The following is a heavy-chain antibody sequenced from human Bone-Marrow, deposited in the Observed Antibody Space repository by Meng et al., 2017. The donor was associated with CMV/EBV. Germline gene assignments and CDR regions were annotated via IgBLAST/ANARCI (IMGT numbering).Heavy chain of an antibody. CDR3: AHRRQSIAALRWAFDD. CDR2: IYWNDDK. Sequence: SGPTLVKPTQTLTLTCTFSGFSLSTSGVGVGWIRQPPGKALEWLALIYWNDDKRYSPSLKSRLTITKDTSKNQVVLTMTNMDPVDTATYYCAHRRQSIAALRWAFDDWGQGTLVTVSS. CDR1: GFSLSTSGVG. D-gene: IGHD6-6*01. J-gene: IGHJ4*01. V-gene: IGHV2-5*01.